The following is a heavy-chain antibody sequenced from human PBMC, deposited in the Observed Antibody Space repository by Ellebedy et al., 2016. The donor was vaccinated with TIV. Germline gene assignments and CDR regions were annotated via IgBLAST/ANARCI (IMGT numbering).Heavy chain of an antibody. J-gene: IGHJ5*02. CDR2: IYQDGSVQ. D-gene: IGHD4-17*01. V-gene: IGHV3-7*01. CDR1: GFSFRSYW. Sequence: PGGSLRLSCAASGFSFRSYWMSWVRQAPGKGLQWVANIYQDGSVQYYVDSVKGRFTISRDNTDNSLFLQMSSLRAEDTAVYYCARRGSYGDYAVQINSWFDTWGRGTLVAVSS. CDR3: ARRGSYGDYAVQINSWFDT.